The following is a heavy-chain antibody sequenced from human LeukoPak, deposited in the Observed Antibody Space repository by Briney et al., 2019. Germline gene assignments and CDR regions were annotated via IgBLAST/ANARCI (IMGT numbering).Heavy chain of an antibody. V-gene: IGHV3-21*01. Sequence: NTGGSLRLSCAASGFTFSDYSMNWVRQAPGKGLGWVASISSSSPYIYYTDSVKGRFTISRDNAKNSLYLQMNSLRAEDTAVYYCARLYSRVGPFDYWGQGTLVTVSS. CDR3: ARLYSRVGPFDY. D-gene: IGHD5-18*01. CDR1: GFTFSDYS. J-gene: IGHJ4*02. CDR2: ISSSSPYI.